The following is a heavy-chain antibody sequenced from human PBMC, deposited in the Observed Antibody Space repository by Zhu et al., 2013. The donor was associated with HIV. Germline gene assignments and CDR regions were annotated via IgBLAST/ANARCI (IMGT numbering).Heavy chain of an antibody. V-gene: IGHV1-58*01. CDR1: GFTFSTCA. Sequence: QTFLVQSGPEVKKPGTSVKVSCKASGFTFSTCAVQWVRQARGQRLEWIGWLVVGSGNTNYAQKFQERVTITRDMSTNTAYMELSSLTSDDTAVYYCVAVPDWNPSFDYWGQGTLVTVSS. CDR2: LVVGSGNT. J-gene: IGHJ4*02. CDR3: VAVPDWNPSFDY. D-gene: IGHD1-1*01.